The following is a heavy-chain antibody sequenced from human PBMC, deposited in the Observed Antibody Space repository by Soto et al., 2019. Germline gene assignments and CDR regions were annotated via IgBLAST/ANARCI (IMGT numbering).Heavy chain of an antibody. Sequence: SETLSLTCTVSGTSLNTSYWAWIRLPPGKGPEWIGYVYYAGATNYNPSLESRVTISPDTSRNQFSLKLRSVTAADTAVYYCARVMGDWGTYYYYYGMDVWVQGTSVTVSS. V-gene: IGHV4-59*01. CDR3: ARVMGDWGTYYYYYGMDV. CDR2: VYYAGAT. D-gene: IGHD3-16*01. CDR1: GTSLNTSY. J-gene: IGHJ6*02.